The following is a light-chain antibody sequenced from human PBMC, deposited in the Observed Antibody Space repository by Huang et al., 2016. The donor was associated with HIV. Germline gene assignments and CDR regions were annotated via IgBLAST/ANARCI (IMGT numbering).Light chain of an antibody. CDR1: QSLSHCF. J-gene: IGKJ2*01. Sequence: EVLLTQSPGTLSSSPGERVTVSCRASQSLSHCFIACYQQRPGQAPRLLIYAASTRASGIPDGFSGSGSGTDFTLTINRLEPSDFAVYYCHQYGTSPYTFGQGTNLDVK. V-gene: IGKV3-20*01. CDR2: AAS. CDR3: HQYGTSPYT.